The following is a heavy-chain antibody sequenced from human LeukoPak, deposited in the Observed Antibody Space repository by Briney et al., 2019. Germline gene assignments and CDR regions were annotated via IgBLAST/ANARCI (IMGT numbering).Heavy chain of an antibody. J-gene: IGHJ6*03. D-gene: IGHD4-17*01. Sequence: GGSLRLSCAASGFTFSSYAMSWVRQAPGKGLEWVLAISGSGGSTYYADSVKGRFTISRDNSKNTLYLQMNSLRAEDTAVYYCAKGSTVIRYYYYYYMDVWGKGTTVTVSS. CDR3: AKGSTVIRYYYYYYMDV. CDR1: GFTFSSYA. V-gene: IGHV3-23*01. CDR2: ISGSGGST.